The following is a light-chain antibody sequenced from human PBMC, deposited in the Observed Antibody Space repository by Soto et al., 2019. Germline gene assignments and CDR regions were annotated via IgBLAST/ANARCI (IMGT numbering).Light chain of an antibody. CDR1: SCDVGGYNY. Sequence: QSALTQPASVSGSPGQSITISCTGTSCDVGGYNYVSWYQQHPGKAPKLMIYDVSNRPSGVSNRFSGSKSGNTASLTLSGLQAEDEADYYCSSYTSSSTLYVFGTGTKLTVL. CDR2: DVS. V-gene: IGLV2-14*01. CDR3: SSYTSSSTLYV. J-gene: IGLJ1*01.